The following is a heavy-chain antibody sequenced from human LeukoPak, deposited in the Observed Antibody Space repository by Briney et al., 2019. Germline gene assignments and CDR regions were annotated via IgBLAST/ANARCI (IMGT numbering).Heavy chain of an antibody. V-gene: IGHV4-39*07. D-gene: IGHD6-13*01. J-gene: IGHJ4*02. CDR3: ARDGKQLGFHD. Sequence: SETLSLTCTVSGGSISSSSYYWGWIRQPPGKGLEWIGSIYYSGSTYYNPSLKSRVTISVDTSKNQFSLKLSSVTAADTAVYYCARDGKQLGFHDWGQGTLVTVSS. CDR1: GGSISSSSYY. CDR2: IYYSGST.